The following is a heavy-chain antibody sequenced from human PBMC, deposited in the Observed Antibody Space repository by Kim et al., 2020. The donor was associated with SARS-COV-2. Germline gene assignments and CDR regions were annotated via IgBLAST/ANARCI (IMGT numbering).Heavy chain of an antibody. V-gene: IGHV4-34*01. J-gene: IGHJ4*02. Sequence: SETLSLTCAVYGGSFSGYYWSWIRQPPGKGLEWIGEINHSGSTNYNPSLKSRVTISVDTSKNQFSLKLSSVTAADTAVYYCARRSSSGFKLGYWGQGTLVTVSS. CDR1: GGSFSGYY. CDR2: INHSGST. D-gene: IGHD6-13*01. CDR3: ARRSSSGFKLGY.